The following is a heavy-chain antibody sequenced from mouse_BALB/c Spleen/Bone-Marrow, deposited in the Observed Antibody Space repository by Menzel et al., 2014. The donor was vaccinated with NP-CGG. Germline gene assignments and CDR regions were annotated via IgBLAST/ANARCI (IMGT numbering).Heavy chain of an antibody. J-gene: IGHJ3*01. CDR2: INPNIGGT. CDR1: GYTFTDYT. CDR3: ARGRFAY. Sequence: DVQLVESGPELVKPGASVKISCKTSGYTFTDYTIHWVKQSPGKSLEWIGNINPNIGGTTYNQKFKGKATLTLDKSSRTAYMELRSLTSEDSAVYYCARGRFAYWGQGTLVTVSA. V-gene: IGHV1-22*01.